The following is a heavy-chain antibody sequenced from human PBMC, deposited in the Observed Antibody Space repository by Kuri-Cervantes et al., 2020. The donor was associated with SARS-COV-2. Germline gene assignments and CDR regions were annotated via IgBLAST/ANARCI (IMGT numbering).Heavy chain of an antibody. D-gene: IGHD5-12*01. CDR1: GYTFTGYY. J-gene: IGHJ4*02. V-gene: IGHV1-2*02. CDR3: ARPLRWLQRFDY. Sequence: ASVKVSCKASGYTFTGYYMHWVRQAPRQGLEWMGWINPNSGGTNYAQKFQGRVTMTRDTSISTAYMELSRLRSDDTAVYYCARPLRWLQRFDYWGQGTLVTVSS. CDR2: INPNSGGT.